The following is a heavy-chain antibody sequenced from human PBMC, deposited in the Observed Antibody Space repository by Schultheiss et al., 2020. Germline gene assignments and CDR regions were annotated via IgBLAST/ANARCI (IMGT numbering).Heavy chain of an antibody. D-gene: IGHD6-19*01. CDR1: GFTFRNHG. Sequence: GGSLRLSCAASGFTFRNHGMHWVRQAPGKGLEWVAVISYDGSNKYYADSVKGRFTISRDNSKNTLYLQMNSLRAEDTAVYYCARDPYSSGPNYFDYWGQGTLVTVSS. V-gene: IGHV3-30*12. CDR3: ARDPYSSGPNYFDY. J-gene: IGHJ4*02. CDR2: ISYDGSNK.